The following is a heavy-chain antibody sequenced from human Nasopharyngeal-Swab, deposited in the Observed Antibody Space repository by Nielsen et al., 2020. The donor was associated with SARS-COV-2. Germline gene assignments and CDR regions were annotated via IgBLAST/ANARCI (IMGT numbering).Heavy chain of an antibody. V-gene: IGHV3-53*01. J-gene: IGHJ6*02. CDR3: ARDGQSYGMDV. Sequence: WMRQSPGKGLEWVSVIYSGGSTYYADSVKGRFTISRDNSKNTLYLQMNSLRAEDTAVYYCARDGQSYGMDVWGQGTTVTVSS. CDR2: IYSGGST.